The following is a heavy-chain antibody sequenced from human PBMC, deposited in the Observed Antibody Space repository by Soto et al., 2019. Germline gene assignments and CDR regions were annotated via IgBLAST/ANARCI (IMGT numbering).Heavy chain of an antibody. CDR2: INHSGST. J-gene: IGHJ4*02. D-gene: IGHD2-2*01. CDR3: ASSRGGTVVVPAAHPGSN. CDR1: GGSFSGYY. Sequence: SETLSLTCAVYGGSFSGYYWSWIRQPPGKGLEWIGEINHSGSTNYNPSLKSRVTISVDTSKNQFSLKLSSVTAADTAVYYCASSRGGTVVVPAAHPGSNWGQGTLVTVYS. V-gene: IGHV4-34*01.